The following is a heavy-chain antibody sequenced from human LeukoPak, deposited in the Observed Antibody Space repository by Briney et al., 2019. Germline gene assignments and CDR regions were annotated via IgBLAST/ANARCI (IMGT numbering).Heavy chain of an antibody. CDR3: ARPFLRLGLDY. CDR1: GFTFSSYE. Sequence: PGGTLRLSCAASGFTFSSYEMKWVRQAPGKGGEGVSYINISDSTIYHPASAKDPFTISRDNAKNSLYLQMKSLSAEDTAVYYCARPFLRLGLDYWVQGALVTVSS. V-gene: IGHV3-48*03. D-gene: IGHD3-16*01. J-gene: IGHJ4*02. CDR2: INISDSTI.